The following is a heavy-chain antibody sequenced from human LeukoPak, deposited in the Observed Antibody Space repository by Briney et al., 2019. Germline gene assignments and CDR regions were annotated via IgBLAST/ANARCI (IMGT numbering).Heavy chain of an antibody. Sequence: SETLSLTCTVSGGSISSYYWSWIRQSPGKGLEWIGYIYYSGSTNYNPSLKSRVTISVDTSKNQFSLKLSSVAAADTAVYYCARIRVYSGYDLDAFDIWGQGTMVTVSS. D-gene: IGHD5-12*01. CDR3: ARIRVYSGYDLDAFDI. CDR1: GGSISSYY. CDR2: IYYSGST. V-gene: IGHV4-59*01. J-gene: IGHJ3*02.